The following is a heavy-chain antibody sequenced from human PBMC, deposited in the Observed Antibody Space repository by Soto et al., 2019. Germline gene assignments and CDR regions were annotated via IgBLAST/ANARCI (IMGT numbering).Heavy chain of an antibody. CDR2: INPNSGGT. J-gene: IGHJ6*02. CDR1: GYTFTGYY. CDR3: ARSSGWYNYYYYGMDV. Sequence: GASVKVSCKASGYTFTGYYIHWVRQAPGQGLEWMGWINPNSGGTNYAQKFQGWVTMTRDTSISTAYMELSRLRSDDTAVYYCARSSGWYNYYYYGMDVWGQGTTVTVSS. V-gene: IGHV1-2*04. D-gene: IGHD6-19*01.